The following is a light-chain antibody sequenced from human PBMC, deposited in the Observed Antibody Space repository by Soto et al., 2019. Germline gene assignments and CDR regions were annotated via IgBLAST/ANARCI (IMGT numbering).Light chain of an antibody. J-gene: IGKJ4*01. CDR3: QKYNGAPLT. Sequence: DIQITQSPSSLSASVGDRVTIACRAIQGISIYLAWYQQKPGKVPQLLIYDASTLQSAVPSRFSGSGSGTDFTLTISGLQPEDVATYYCQKYNGAPLTFGGGTKVEIK. CDR1: QGISIY. V-gene: IGKV1-27*01. CDR2: DAS.